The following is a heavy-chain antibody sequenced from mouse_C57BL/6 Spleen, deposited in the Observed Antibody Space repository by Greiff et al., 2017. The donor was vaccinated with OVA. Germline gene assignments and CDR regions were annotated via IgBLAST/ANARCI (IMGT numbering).Heavy chain of an antibody. V-gene: IGHV1-80*01. Sequence: VKLMESGAELVKPGASVKISCKASGYAFSSYWMNWVKQRPGKGLEWIGQIYPGDGDTNYNGKFKGKATLTADKSSSTAYMQLSSLTSEDSAVYFCASGYYDPFAYWGQGTLVTVSA. J-gene: IGHJ3*01. D-gene: IGHD2-4*01. CDR3: ASGYYDPFAY. CDR1: GYAFSSYW. CDR2: IYPGDGDT.